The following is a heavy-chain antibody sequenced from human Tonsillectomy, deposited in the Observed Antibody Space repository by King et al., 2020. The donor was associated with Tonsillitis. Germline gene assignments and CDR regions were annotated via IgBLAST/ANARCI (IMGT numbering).Heavy chain of an antibody. CDR2: ISDYNGNT. J-gene: IGHJ4*02. D-gene: IGHD5-12*01. Sequence: QLVQSGAEVKKPGASVKVSCKASGYTFTGNGISWVRQAPGHGLEWMGWISDYNGNTNYAQKLQGRVTMTTDTSTSTAYMELRSLRSDDTAVYYCARDGGFSGYLPVFFDYWGQGTLVTVSS. V-gene: IGHV1-18*04. CDR1: GYTFTGNG. CDR3: ARDGGFSGYLPVFFDY.